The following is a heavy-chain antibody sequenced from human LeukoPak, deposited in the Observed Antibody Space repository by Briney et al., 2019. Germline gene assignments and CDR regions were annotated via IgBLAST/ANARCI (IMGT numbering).Heavy chain of an antibody. CDR1: GYTFTGYY. V-gene: IGHV1-2*02. J-gene: IGHJ3*02. D-gene: IGHD3-22*01. CDR2: INPNSGGT. Sequence: GASVKVSCKASGYTFTGYYMHWVRQAPGQGPEWMGWINPNSGGTNYAQKFQGRVTMTRDTSISTAYMELSRLRSDDTAVYYCARDRNYYDSSGYYLDIWGQGTMVTVSS. CDR3: ARDRNYYDSSGYYLDI.